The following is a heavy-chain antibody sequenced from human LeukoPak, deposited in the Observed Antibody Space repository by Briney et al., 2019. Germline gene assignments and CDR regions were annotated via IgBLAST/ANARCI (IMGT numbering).Heavy chain of an antibody. V-gene: IGHV3-20*01. D-gene: IGHD3-3*01. CDR1: GCTFDDYG. J-gene: IGHJ3*02. Sequence: GGSLRLSCAASGCTFDDYGMSLVRQAPGKGLEWVSGINWNGGSTGYADSVKGRFTISRDNAKNSLYLQMNSLRAEDPALYHCARALYYDFWSGSPDDAFDIWGQGTMVTVSS. CDR3: ARALYYDFWSGSPDDAFDI. CDR2: INWNGGST.